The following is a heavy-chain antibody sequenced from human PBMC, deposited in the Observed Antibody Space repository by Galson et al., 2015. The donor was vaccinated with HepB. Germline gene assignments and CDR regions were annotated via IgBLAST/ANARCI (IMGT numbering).Heavy chain of an antibody. CDR3: ARAWFGELLSYHFDY. CDR1: GFTFSGYA. J-gene: IGHJ4*02. CDR2: VSYDGSNK. D-gene: IGHD3-10*01. Sequence: SLRLSCAASGFTFSGYAMHWVRQAPGKGLDWVAIVSYDGSNKYYADSVKGRFTISRDNSKNTLHLQMNSLRVEDTALYYCARAWFGELLSYHFDYWGQGALVTVSS. V-gene: IGHV3-30*04.